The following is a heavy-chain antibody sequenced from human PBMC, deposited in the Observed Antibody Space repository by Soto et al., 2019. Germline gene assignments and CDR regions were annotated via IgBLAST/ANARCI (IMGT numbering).Heavy chain of an antibody. CDR2: IYPGDSDT. Sequence: ESLKISCKGSGYSFNIYWIGWVRQMPGKGLEWMGIIYPGDSDTRYSPSFQGQVTISVDKSISTAYLQWSSLKASDTAMYYCARVFGGVILDYYGMDVWGQGTTVTVSS. V-gene: IGHV5-51*01. CDR3: ARVFGGVILDYYGMDV. D-gene: IGHD3-16*02. CDR1: GYSFNIYW. J-gene: IGHJ6*02.